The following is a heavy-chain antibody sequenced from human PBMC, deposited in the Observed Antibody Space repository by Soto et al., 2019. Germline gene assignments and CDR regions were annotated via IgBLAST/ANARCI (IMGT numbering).Heavy chain of an antibody. D-gene: IGHD3-22*01. V-gene: IGHV4-39*01. Sequence: SETLSLTCTVSGGSISSSSYYWGWIRQPPGKGLEWIGSIYYSGSTYYNPSLKSRVTISVDTSKNQFSLKLSSVTAADTAVYYCARRKHDSSGYYFDYWGQGTLVTVS. CDR2: IYYSGST. J-gene: IGHJ4*02. CDR3: ARRKHDSSGYYFDY. CDR1: GGSISSSSYY.